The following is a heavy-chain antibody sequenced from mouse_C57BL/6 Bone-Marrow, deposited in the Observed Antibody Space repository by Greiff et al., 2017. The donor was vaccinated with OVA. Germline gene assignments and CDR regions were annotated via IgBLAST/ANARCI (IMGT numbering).Heavy chain of an antibody. CDR2: ISNGGGST. Sequence: GGGLVQPGGSLNLSCAASGFTFSDYYMYWVRQTPEKRLEWVAYISNGGGSTYYPDTVKGRFTLSSDNAKNTLYLQMSRLKAEDTAMYCGAKDDYGEEDMDYWGQGTSVTVSA. D-gene: IGHD2-4*01. CDR1: GFTFSDYY. V-gene: IGHV5-12*01. CDR3: AKDDYGEEDMDY. J-gene: IGHJ4*01.